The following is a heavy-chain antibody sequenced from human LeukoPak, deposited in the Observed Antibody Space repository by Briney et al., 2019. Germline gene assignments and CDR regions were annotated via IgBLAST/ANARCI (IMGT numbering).Heavy chain of an antibody. CDR3: ARTGMRYSYGFTFLRLDY. D-gene: IGHD5-18*01. Sequence: GASVKVSCKASGYTFTGYYMHWVRQAPGQGLEWMGWINPNSGGTNYAQKFQGRVTMTRDTSISTAYMELSRLRSDDTAVYYCARTGMRYSYGFTFLRLDYWGQGTLVTVSS. J-gene: IGHJ4*02. V-gene: IGHV1-2*02. CDR1: GYTFTGYY. CDR2: INPNSGGT.